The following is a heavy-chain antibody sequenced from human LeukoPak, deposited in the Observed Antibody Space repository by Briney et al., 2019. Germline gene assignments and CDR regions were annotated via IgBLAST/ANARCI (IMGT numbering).Heavy chain of an antibody. Sequence: SGGSLRLSCAASGFTFSSYAMSWVRQAPGKGLEWVSAISGSGGSTYYADSVKGRFTISRDNSKNTLYLQMNSLRAEDTAVYYCAKVMGYGSRSYYLSPGFDYWGQGTLVTVSS. CDR2: ISGSGGST. J-gene: IGHJ4*02. CDR1: GFTFSSYA. V-gene: IGHV3-23*01. CDR3: AKVMGYGSRSYYLSPGFDY. D-gene: IGHD3-10*01.